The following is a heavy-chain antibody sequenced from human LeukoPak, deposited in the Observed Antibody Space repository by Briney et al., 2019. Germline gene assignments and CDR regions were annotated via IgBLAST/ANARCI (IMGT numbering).Heavy chain of an antibody. CDR2: ISSRSATI. D-gene: IGHD2-2*01. V-gene: IGHV3-48*01. J-gene: IGHJ6*03. CDR3: AKNSMPYYYSYYMDV. Sequence: GGSLRLSCAASGFTFSSYEMNWVRQAPGKGLEWVSYISSRSATIYYADSVKGRFTISRDNSKNTLYLQMNSLRAEDTAVYYCAKNSMPYYYSYYMDVWGKGTTVTVSS. CDR1: GFTFSSYE.